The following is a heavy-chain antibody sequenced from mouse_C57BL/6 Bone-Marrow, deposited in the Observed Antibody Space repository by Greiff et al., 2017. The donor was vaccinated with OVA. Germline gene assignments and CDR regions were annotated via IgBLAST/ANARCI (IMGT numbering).Heavy chain of an antibody. J-gene: IGHJ2*01. CDR1: GYTFTSYW. V-gene: IGHV1-61*01. CDR2: IYPSDSET. CDR3: ARNSAGYPYYFDY. Sequence: QVQLQQPGAELVRPGSSVKLSCKASGYTFTSYWMDWVKQRPGQGLEWIGNIYPSDSETHYNPKFKDKATLPVDKSSSTAYMQLSSLTSEDSAVYYCARNSAGYPYYFDYWGQGTTLTVSS. D-gene: IGHD3-2*02.